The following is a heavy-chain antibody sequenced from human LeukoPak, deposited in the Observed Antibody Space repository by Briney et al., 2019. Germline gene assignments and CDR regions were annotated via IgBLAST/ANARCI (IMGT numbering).Heavy chain of an antibody. CDR3: ARVEEGGCSSTSCQTFDY. CDR2: INPNSGGT. V-gene: IGHV1-2*02. D-gene: IGHD2-2*01. CDR1: GYTLTGYY. J-gene: IGHJ4*02. Sequence: ASVKVFCKASGYTLTGYYMHWVRQAPGQGLEWMGWINPNSGGTNYAQKFQGRVTMTRDTSISTAYMELSRLRSDDTAVYYCARVEEGGCSSTSCQTFDYWGQGTLVTVSS.